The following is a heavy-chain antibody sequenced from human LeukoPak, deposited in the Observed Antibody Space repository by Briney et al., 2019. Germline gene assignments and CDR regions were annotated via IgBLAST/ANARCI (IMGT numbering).Heavy chain of an antibody. Sequence: GASVKVSCKVSGYTLTELSMHWLRQAPGKGLGWRGGFDPEDGETIYAQKFQGRVTMTEDTSTDTAYMELSSLRSEDTAVYYCATDAEYSGYDYYFDYWGQGTLVTVSS. V-gene: IGHV1-24*01. CDR2: FDPEDGET. D-gene: IGHD5-12*01. J-gene: IGHJ4*02. CDR3: ATDAEYSGYDYYFDY. CDR1: GYTLTELS.